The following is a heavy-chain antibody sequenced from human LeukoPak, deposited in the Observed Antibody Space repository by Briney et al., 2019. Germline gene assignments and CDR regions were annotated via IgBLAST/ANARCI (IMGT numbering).Heavy chain of an antibody. CDR1: GGSLSGYY. CDR3: ARARAYCGGDCYSGHYFDY. D-gene: IGHD2-21*02. CDR2: IYYSGST. J-gene: IGHJ4*02. V-gene: IGHV4-34*01. Sequence: SETLSLTCAVYGGSLSGYYWSWIRQPPGKGLEWIGSIYYSGSTYYNPSLKSRVTISVDTSKNQFSLKLSSVTAADTAVYYCARARAYCGGDCYSGHYFDYWGQGTLVTVSS.